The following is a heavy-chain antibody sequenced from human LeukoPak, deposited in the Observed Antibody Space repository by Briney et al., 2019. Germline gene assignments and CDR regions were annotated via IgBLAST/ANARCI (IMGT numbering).Heavy chain of an antibody. CDR1: GFTFSSYG. CDR2: IWYDGSIK. J-gene: IGHJ4*02. CDR3: ARDTYDILTGYSISPFDY. D-gene: IGHD3-9*01. V-gene: IGHV3-33*01. Sequence: GSSLRLSCAASGFTFSSYGMHWVRQAPGKGLEWVAVIWYDGSIKYYADSVKGRFTISRDNSKNTLYLQMNSLRAEDTAVYYCARDTYDILTGYSISPFDYWGQGTLVTVSS.